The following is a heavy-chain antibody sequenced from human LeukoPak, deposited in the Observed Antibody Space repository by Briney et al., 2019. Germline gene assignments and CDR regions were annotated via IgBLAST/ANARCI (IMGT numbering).Heavy chain of an antibody. V-gene: IGHV4-39*01. CDR2: IYNSGST. CDR1: GGSITSSSYN. Sequence: SETLSLTCTVSGGSITSSSYNWGWIRQPPGKGLEWIGSIYNSGSTFYNPSLKSRATISIDTSKNQFSLKLNSVTAADTAIYYCASQPYYESSGYYFYWGQGTLVTVSS. D-gene: IGHD3-22*01. CDR3: ASQPYYESSGYYFY. J-gene: IGHJ4*02.